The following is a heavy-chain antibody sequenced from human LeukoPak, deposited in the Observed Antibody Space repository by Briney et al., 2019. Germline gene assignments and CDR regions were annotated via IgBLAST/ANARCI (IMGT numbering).Heavy chain of an antibody. V-gene: IGHV3-9*01. J-gene: IGHJ3*02. CDR3: AMESTVTTFGAFDI. D-gene: IGHD4-17*01. CDR2: ISWNSGSI. CDR1: GFTFDDYA. Sequence: GRSLRLSCAASGFTFDDYAMHWVRQAPGKGLEWVSGISWNSGSIGYADSVKGRFTISRDNAKNSLYLQMNSLRAEDTAVYYCAMESTVTTFGAFDIWGQGTMVTVSS.